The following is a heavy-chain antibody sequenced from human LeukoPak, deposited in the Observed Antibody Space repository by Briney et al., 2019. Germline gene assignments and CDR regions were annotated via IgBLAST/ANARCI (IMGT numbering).Heavy chain of an antibody. V-gene: IGHV3-43*02. Sequence: GGSLRLSCAASGFTFDDYAMHWVRQASGKGLEWVSLISGDGGSTYYADSVKGRFTISRDNSKNSLYLQMNSLRTEDTALYYCAKEYGSGYSTYGMDVWGQGTTVTVSS. J-gene: IGHJ6*02. CDR2: ISGDGGST. CDR3: AKEYGSGYSTYGMDV. CDR1: GFTFDDYA. D-gene: IGHD3-10*01.